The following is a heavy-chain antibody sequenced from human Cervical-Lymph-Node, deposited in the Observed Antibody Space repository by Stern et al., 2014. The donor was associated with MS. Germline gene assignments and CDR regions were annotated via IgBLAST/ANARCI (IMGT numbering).Heavy chain of an antibody. Sequence: QVQLVQSGAEVKQPGSSVKVSCKASRGTFSSYAISWVRQAPGQGLEWMGGIIPILGTANYTHKSQGRVTITADKSTSTAYMELSSLRSEDTAVYYCARDKGHDFWIGYLDYWGQGTLVTVSS. J-gene: IGHJ4*02. CDR3: ARDKGHDFWIGYLDY. CDR1: RGTFSSYA. CDR2: IIPILGTA. V-gene: IGHV1-69*06. D-gene: IGHD3-3*01.